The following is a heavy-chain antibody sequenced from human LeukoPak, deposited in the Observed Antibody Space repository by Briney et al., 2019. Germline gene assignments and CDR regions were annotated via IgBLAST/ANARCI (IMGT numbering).Heavy chain of an antibody. D-gene: IGHD6-19*01. V-gene: IGHV3-21*01. CDR2: ISSSSSYI. CDR3: ARDPKAVANWFDP. J-gene: IGHJ5*02. Sequence: PAGSLRLAWAASAFTFSSYSMNCVRQAAGKGIGWDSSISSSSSYIYYADSVKGRFTISRDNAKNSLYLQMNSLRAEDTAVYYCARDPKAVANWFDPWGRGTLVTVSS. CDR1: AFTFSSYS.